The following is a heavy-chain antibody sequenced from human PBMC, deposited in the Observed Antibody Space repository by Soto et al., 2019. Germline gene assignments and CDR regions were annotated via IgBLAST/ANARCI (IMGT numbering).Heavy chain of an antibody. CDR1: GGSISSSSYY. CDR2: IYYSGST. CDR3: AGTGSGSYPY. V-gene: IGHV4-39*01. Sequence: QLQLQESGPGLVKPSETLSLTCTVSGGSISSSSYYWGWIRQPPGKGLEWIGSIYYSGSTYYNPSLKSRVTISVDTSKNQFPLKLSSVTAADTAVYYCAGTGSGSYPYWGQGTLVTVAS. D-gene: IGHD3-10*01. J-gene: IGHJ4*02.